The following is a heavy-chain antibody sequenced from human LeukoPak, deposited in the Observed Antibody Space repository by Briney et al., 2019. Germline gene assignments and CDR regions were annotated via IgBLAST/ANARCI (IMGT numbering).Heavy chain of an antibody. Sequence: ASVKVSCKASGYTFTGYYMHWVRQAPGQGLEWMGWINPNSGGTNYAQKFQGRVTMTRDTSISTAYMELSRLRSDDTAVYYCARGIVVPAAIIRWVGSSSGDDYWGQGTLVTVSS. CDR2: INPNSGGT. D-gene: IGHD2-2*01. CDR1: GYTFTGYY. J-gene: IGHJ4*02. V-gene: IGHV1-2*02. CDR3: ARGIVVPAAIIRWVGSSSGDDY.